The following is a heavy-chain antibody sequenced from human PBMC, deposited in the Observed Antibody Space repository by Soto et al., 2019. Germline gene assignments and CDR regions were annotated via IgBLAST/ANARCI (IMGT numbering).Heavy chain of an antibody. CDR1: GLIFSNYK. CDR2: ISTDGRIT. Sequence: GGSLRLSCAASGLIFSNYKMHWVRQAPGKGLVWVSRISTDGRITDYADSVKGRFTASRDNAKNTLYLQMNSLRAEDTAVYYCARDTDGLHYWGQGTLVTVSS. CDR3: ARDTDGLHY. V-gene: IGHV3-74*01. J-gene: IGHJ4*02.